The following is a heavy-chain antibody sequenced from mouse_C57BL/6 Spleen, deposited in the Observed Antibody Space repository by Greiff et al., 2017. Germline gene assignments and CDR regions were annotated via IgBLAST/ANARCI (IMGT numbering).Heavy chain of an antibody. J-gene: IGHJ4*01. CDR3: ARERGSYAMDY. Sequence: QVQLQQPGAELVKPGASVKMSCKASGYTFTSYWITWVKQRPGQGLEWIGDIYPGSGSTNYNEKFKSKATLTVDNSSSTAYMQLSSLTSEDSAVYYCARERGSYAMDYWGQGTSVTVSS. CDR2: IYPGSGST. CDR1: GYTFTSYW. V-gene: IGHV1-55*01.